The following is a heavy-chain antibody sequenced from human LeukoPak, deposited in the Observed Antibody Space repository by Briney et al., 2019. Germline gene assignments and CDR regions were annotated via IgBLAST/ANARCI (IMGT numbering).Heavy chain of an antibody. D-gene: IGHD3-16*01. CDR3: ARVTYAPIDYYYMDV. CDR2: IRYDGSKK. V-gene: IGHV3-30*02. CDR1: GFTFSSYG. Sequence: QPGGSLRLSCAASGFTFSSYGMHWVRQAPGKGLEWVAFIRYDGSKKYYADSVKGQFTISRDNSKNTLYLQMNSLRAEDTAVYYCARVTYAPIDYYYMDVWGKGTTVTISS. J-gene: IGHJ6*03.